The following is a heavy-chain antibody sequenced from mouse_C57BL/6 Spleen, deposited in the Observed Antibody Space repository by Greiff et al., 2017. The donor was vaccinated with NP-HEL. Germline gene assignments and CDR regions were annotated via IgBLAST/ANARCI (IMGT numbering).Heavy chain of an antibody. CDR2: IYPGSGST. V-gene: IGHV1-55*01. J-gene: IGHJ4*01. Sequence: QVQLQQPGAELVKPGASVKMSCKASGYTFTSYWITWVKQRPGQGLEWIGDIYPGSGSTNYNEKFKSKATLTVDTSSSTAYMQVSSLTAEDSAVYYCARGNYDDYDGYAMDYWGQGTSVTVSS. CDR3: ARGNYDDYDGYAMDY. CDR1: GYTFTSYW. D-gene: IGHD2-4*01.